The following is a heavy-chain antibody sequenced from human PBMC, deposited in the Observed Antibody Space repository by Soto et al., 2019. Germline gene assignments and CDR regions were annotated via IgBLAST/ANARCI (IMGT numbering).Heavy chain of an antibody. CDR1: GYSFTSYW. J-gene: IGHJ4*02. Sequence: GESLKISGKGSGYSFTSYWIGWVRQAPGQGLEWMGWISAYNGNTNYAQKLQGRVTMTTDTSTSTAYMELRSLRSDDTAVYYCAREFVATSFDYWGQGTLVTVSS. CDR2: ISAYNGNT. D-gene: IGHD5-12*01. V-gene: IGHV1-18*04. CDR3: AREFVATSFDY.